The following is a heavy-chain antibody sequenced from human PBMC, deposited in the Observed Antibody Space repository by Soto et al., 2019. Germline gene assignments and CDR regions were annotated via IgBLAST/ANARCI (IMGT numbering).Heavy chain of an antibody. D-gene: IGHD5-12*01. CDR2: ISYDGSNK. Sequence: QVQLVESGGGVVQPGRSLRLSCAASGFTFSSYALHWVRQAPGKGLEWVTVISYDGSNKYYADSVKGRFTISRDNSKNVLYLQMNSLRPEDTAVYYCAREEHGYNPTYYLDCWGQGTLVTVSS. V-gene: IGHV3-30-3*01. CDR1: GFTFSSYA. J-gene: IGHJ4*02. CDR3: AREEHGYNPTYYLDC.